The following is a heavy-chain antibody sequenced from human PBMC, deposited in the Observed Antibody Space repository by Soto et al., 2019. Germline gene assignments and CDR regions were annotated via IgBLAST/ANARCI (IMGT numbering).Heavy chain of an antibody. Sequence: SETLSLTCTVSGRSMSVYYWSWIRQPAGERLEWIGRIYTSGTTDFNPSLKGRVTMSVDTSKNQFSLKLTSVTAADTALYYCAREDYYDTGYYVVWGQGTQVTVSS. CDR3: AREDYYDTGYYVV. D-gene: IGHD3-9*01. J-gene: IGHJ4*02. CDR2: IYTSGTT. CDR1: GRSMSVYY. V-gene: IGHV4-4*07.